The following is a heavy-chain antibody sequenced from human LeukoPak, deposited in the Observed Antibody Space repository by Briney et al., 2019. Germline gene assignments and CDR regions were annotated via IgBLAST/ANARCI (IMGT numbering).Heavy chain of an antibody. CDR2: FDPEDGET. CDR1: GYTLTELS. J-gene: IGHJ4*02. CDR3: ATAGVGATDYYFEY. Sequence: GASVKVSCKFSGYTLTELSMHGVRQAPGKGLEWMGGFDPEDGETIYAQKFQGRVTMTEDTSTDTAYMELSSLRSEDTAVYYCATAGVGATDYYFEYWGQGTLVTVSS. D-gene: IGHD1-26*01. V-gene: IGHV1-24*01.